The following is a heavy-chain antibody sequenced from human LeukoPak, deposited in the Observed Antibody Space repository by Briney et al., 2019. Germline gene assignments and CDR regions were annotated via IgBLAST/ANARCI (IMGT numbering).Heavy chain of an antibody. J-gene: IGHJ4*02. CDR3: AKDWAPYCGGDCYFNY. D-gene: IGHD2-21*02. Sequence: PGGSLRLSCAGSGCIFNNYGMHWVRQAPGKGLEWVAVISYDGSNKNYADSVKGRFTISRDSSKNTVYLQMNSLRVEDTAVYYCAKDWAPYCGGDCYFNYWGQGTLVTVSS. CDR1: GCIFNNYG. V-gene: IGHV3-30*18. CDR2: ISYDGSNK.